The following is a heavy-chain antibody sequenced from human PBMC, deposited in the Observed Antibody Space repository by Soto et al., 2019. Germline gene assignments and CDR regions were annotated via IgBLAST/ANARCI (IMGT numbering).Heavy chain of an antibody. V-gene: IGHV1-18*01. D-gene: IGHD2-15*01. J-gene: IGHJ3*02. Sequence: QAQLVQSGAEVKKPGASVRVSCKTSGYTFSSFGMSWVRQAPGKGLEWMGWISGDNGNTKYAQSVQGRGTLTTETLTSTGYMELRGLRADDTAVYFCAGAPVVDNNRDSFDMWGHGAKVNGSS. CDR2: ISGDNGNT. CDR1: GYTFSSFG. CDR3: AGAPVVDNNRDSFDM.